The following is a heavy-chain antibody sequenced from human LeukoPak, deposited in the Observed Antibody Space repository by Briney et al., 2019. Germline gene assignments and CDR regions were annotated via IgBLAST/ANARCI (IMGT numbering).Heavy chain of an antibody. D-gene: IGHD2-15*01. CDR1: GFTFSNYG. V-gene: IGHV3-30*18. J-gene: IGHJ6*02. Sequence: GGSLRLSCAASGFTFSNYGMHWVRQAPGKGLEWVAVISYDESDKYYADSVKGRFTICRDNSKNTLYLQMNSLRPEDTAVYYCAKGVVAATNAAYYGMDVWGQGTTVTVSS. CDR2: ISYDESDK. CDR3: AKGVVAATNAAYYGMDV.